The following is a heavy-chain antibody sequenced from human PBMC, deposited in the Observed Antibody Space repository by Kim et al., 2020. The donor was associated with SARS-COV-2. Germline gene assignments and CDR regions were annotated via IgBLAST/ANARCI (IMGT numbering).Heavy chain of an antibody. V-gene: IGHV3-7*01. J-gene: IGHJ4*02. Sequence: VDSVKGRFTISRDNAKNSLYLQMNSLRAEDTAVYYCARDFGPHYYDSSDYWGQGTLVTVSS. D-gene: IGHD3-22*01. CDR3: ARDFGPHYYDSSDY.